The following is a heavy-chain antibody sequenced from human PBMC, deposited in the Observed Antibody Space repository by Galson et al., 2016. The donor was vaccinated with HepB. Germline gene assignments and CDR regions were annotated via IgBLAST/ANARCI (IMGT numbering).Heavy chain of an antibody. Sequence: SCKASGYTFTGYYIHWARQAPGQGLEWMGRINPNRGGTNYAQKFQGRVAMTSDTSISTAYMELSSLRSDDTAVYYCATEDDYYYYGMDVWGQGTTVTVSS. CDR1: GYTFTGYY. CDR3: ATEDDYYYYGMDV. J-gene: IGHJ6*02. CDR2: INPNRGGT. V-gene: IGHV1-2*06.